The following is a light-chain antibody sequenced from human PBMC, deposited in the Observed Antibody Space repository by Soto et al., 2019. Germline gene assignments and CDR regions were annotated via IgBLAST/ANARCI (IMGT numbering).Light chain of an antibody. CDR1: TGAVTSDYY. Sequence: QAVVTQEPSLTVSPVGAGTLTCASPTGAVTSDYYANWFQQKPGQAPRALIHSTTNRHSWTPARFSGSLLGGKAALTLTGVQPEDESDYYCLVFYGGAWVFGGGTKLTVL. J-gene: IGLJ3*02. CDR2: STT. V-gene: IGLV7-43*01. CDR3: LVFYGGAWV.